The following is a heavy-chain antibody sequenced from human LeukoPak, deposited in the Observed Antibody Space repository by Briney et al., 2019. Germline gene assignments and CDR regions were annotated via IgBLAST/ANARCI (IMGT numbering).Heavy chain of an antibody. Sequence: GGSLRLSCVASGFNFSSHGMNWVRQAPGKGLEWVSGIIPSGHTTYYADSVRGRFTISRDNSRNTVYLQMNSLRAEDTAVYYCAKDDRWLQFCCWGQGTLVTVSA. J-gene: IGHJ4*02. D-gene: IGHD5-24*01. CDR1: GFNFSSHG. CDR3: AKDDRWLQFCC. CDR2: IIPSGHTT. V-gene: IGHV3-23*01.